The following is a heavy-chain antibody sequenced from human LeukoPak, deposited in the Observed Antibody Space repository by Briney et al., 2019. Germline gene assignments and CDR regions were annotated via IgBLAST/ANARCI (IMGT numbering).Heavy chain of an antibody. CDR2: IYYSGST. CDR1: GGSISSGGYY. V-gene: IGHV4-31*03. J-gene: IGHJ4*02. Sequence: SQTLSLTCTVSGGSISSGGYYWSWIRQHPGKGLEWIGYIYYSGSTNYNPSLKSRVTISVDTSKNQFSLKLNSVTAADTAVYYCARDPWSRWSFAYWGQGTLVTVSS. CDR3: ARDPWSRWSFAY. D-gene: IGHD6-13*01.